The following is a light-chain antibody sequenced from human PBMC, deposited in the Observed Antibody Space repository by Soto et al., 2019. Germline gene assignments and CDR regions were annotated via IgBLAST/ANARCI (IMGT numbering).Light chain of an antibody. J-gene: IGKJ4*01. CDR2: LGS. CDR3: MQGLQTPT. V-gene: IGKV2-28*01. Sequence: DIVMTQSPVSLSVTPGEAASISCRSSQSLLHSNGYDYLDWYVQRPGQAPQLLIHLGSIRASGVPERFSGSGSGTYFTLKISRVXXXXVGLYYCMQGLQTPTFGGGTKVAIK. CDR1: QSLLHSNGYDY.